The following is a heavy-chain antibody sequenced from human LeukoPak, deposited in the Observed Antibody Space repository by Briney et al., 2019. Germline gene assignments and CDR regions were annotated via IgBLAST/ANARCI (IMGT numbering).Heavy chain of an antibody. CDR3: ASSRGDGGKYSSSSFALFDY. J-gene: IGHJ4*02. CDR2: IYHSGST. Sequence: SETLSLTCAVSGGSISSSNWWSWVRQPPGKGLEWIGEIYHSGSTNYNPSLKSRVTISVDKSKNQFSLKLSSVTAADTAVYYCASSRGDGGKYSSSSFALFDYWGQGTLVTVSS. CDR1: GGSISSSNW. D-gene: IGHD6-6*01. V-gene: IGHV4-4*02.